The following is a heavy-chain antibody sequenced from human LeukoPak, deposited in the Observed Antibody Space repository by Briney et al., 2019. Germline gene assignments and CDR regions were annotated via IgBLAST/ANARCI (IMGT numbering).Heavy chain of an antibody. CDR1: GYTFTSYA. CDR2: INAGNGNT. J-gene: IGHJ4*02. Sequence: ASVKVSCKASGYTFTSYAMHWVRQAPGQRLEWMGWINAGNGNTKYSQKFQGRVTITRDTSASTAYMELSSLRSEDTAVYYCARDGASYGDYGYWGQGTLVTVSS. V-gene: IGHV1-3*01. D-gene: IGHD4-17*01. CDR3: ARDGASYGDYGY.